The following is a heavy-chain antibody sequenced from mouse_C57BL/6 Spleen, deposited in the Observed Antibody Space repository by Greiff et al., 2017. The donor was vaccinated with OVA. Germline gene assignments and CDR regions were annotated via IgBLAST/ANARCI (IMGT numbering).Heavy chain of an antibody. D-gene: IGHD4-1*01. CDR3: ARWEDWPFDY. CDR2: IHPNSGST. J-gene: IGHJ2*01. V-gene: IGHV1-64*01. CDR1: GYTFTSYW. Sequence: VQLQQPGAELVKPGASVKLSCKASGYTFTSYWLHWVKQRPGQGLEWIGMIHPNSGSTNYNEKFKSKATLTVDKSSSTAYMQLSSLTSEDSAVYYCARWEDWPFDYWGQGTTLTVSS.